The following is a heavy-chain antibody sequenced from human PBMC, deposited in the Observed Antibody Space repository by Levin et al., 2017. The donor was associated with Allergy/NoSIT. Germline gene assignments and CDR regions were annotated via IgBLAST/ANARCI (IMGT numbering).Heavy chain of an antibody. CDR3: ARAEVGSEH. D-gene: IGHD3-10*01. J-gene: IGHJ4*02. V-gene: IGHV4-61*02. CDR2: IYSSGSA. Sequence: RSQTLSLTCKVSGGSIRSGSYYWSWIRQPAAKGLEWIGRIYSSGSANYNPSLKSRVTISVDTSKNQFSLKLSSVTAADTAVYYCARAEVGSEHWGQGTLVTVSS. CDR1: GGSIRSGSYY.